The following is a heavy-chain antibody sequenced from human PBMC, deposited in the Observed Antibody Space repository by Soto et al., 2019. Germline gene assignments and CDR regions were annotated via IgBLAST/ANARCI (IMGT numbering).Heavy chain of an antibody. V-gene: IGHV5-51*01. J-gene: IGHJ6*02. D-gene: IGHD5-12*01. CDR3: ATPGGFGMDV. Sequence: GESLKISCQGSGYNFATHWIGWVRHKAGKGLEWMGIIFPGDTETRYSPSFQGHITISADKSISIAYLRWSSLKASDTGMYYCATPGGFGMDVWGQGTTVTVSS. CDR2: IFPGDTET. CDR1: GYNFATHW.